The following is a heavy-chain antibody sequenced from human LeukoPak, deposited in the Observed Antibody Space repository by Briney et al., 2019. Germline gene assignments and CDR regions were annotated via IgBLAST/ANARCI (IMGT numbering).Heavy chain of an antibody. CDR3: ARDLSRYYDSSGPFDY. J-gene: IGHJ4*02. D-gene: IGHD3-22*01. Sequence: ASVKVSCKASGYTFTIYGISWVRQAPGQGLEWMGWISAYNGNTNYAQKLQGRVTMTTDTSTSTAYMELRSLRSDDTAVYYCARDLSRYYDSSGPFDYWGQGTLVTVSS. CDR1: GYTFTIYG. V-gene: IGHV1-18*01. CDR2: ISAYNGNT.